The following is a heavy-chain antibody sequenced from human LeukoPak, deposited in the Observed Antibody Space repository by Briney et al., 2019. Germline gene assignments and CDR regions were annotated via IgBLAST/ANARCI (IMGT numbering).Heavy chain of an antibody. CDR3: ARVWINSPVNRYSYGYIYFNSPYYYYYYMDV. Sequence: PSETLSLTCTVSGGSISSSSYYWGWIRQPPGKGLEWIGSIYYSGSTYYNPSLKSRVTISVDTSKNQFSLKLSSVTAADTAVYYCARVWINSPVNRYSYGYIYFNSPYYYYYYMDVWGKGTTVTVSS. CDR2: IYYSGST. J-gene: IGHJ6*03. V-gene: IGHV4-39*07. CDR1: GGSISSSSYY. D-gene: IGHD5-18*01.